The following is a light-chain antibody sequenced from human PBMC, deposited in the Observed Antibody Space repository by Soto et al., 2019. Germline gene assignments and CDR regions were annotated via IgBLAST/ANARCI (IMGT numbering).Light chain of an antibody. CDR1: SSDDGGYDY. V-gene: IGLV2-8*01. J-gene: IGLJ1*01. Sequence: QSALTQPPSASGSPGQSVTISCTGTSSDDGGYDYVSWYQQHPGKAPKLMIYEVSKRPSGVPDRFSGSKSGNTASLTVSGLQAEDEADYFCSSYAGINNFYVFGTGTKVTVL. CDR2: EVS. CDR3: SSYAGINNFYV.